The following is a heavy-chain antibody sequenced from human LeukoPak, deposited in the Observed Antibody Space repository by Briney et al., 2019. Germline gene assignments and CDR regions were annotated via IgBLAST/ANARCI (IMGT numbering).Heavy chain of an antibody. V-gene: IGHV3-33*01. CDR3: ARDKGIAVAGSDH. CDR2: IWYDGSNK. Sequence: PGGSLRLSCAASGFTFSSYGVHWVRQAPGKGLEWVAVIWYDGSNKYYADSVKGRFTISRDNSKNTLYLQMNSLRAEDTAVYYCARDKGIAVAGSDHWGQGTLVTVSS. J-gene: IGHJ4*02. CDR1: GFTFSSYG. D-gene: IGHD6-19*01.